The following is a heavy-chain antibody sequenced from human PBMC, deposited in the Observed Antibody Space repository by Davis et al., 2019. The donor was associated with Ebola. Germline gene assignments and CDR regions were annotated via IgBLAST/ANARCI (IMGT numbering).Heavy chain of an antibody. D-gene: IGHD3-3*01. Sequence: HSQTLSLTCAISGASVSSNSAAWNWIRLSPSRGLEWLGRTYYKSKWYNDYAVSVKSRITINPDTSKNQFSLHLNSVTPEDTAAYYCTRGWGRSGFDIWGHGTMVTVSS. V-gene: IGHV6-1*01. CDR3: TRGWGRSGFDI. CDR1: GASVSSNSAA. J-gene: IGHJ3*02. CDR2: TYYKSKWYN.